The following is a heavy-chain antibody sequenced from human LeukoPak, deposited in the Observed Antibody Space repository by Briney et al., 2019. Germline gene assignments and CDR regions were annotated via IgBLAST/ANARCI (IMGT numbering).Heavy chain of an antibody. J-gene: IGHJ3*02. CDR3: ARDLSITMIVVPHGAFDI. CDR2: IGSSGTTT. V-gene: IGHV3-48*04. CDR1: GFTFSIYS. Sequence: PGGSLRLSCAASGFTFSIYSMNWVRQAPGRGLEWLSYIGSSGTTTYYADSVKGRFTISRDNAKNLLFLQMNSLRAEDTAVYYCARDLSITMIVVPHGAFDIWGQGTMVTVSS. D-gene: IGHD3-22*01.